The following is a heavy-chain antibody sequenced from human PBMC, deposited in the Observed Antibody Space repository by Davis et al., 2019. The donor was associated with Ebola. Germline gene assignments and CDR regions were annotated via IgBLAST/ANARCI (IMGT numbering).Heavy chain of an antibody. CDR3: VGGEGDY. J-gene: IGHJ4*02. CDR1: GFTFSNYW. V-gene: IGHV3-74*01. D-gene: IGHD3-10*01. Sequence: HTGGSLRLSCAASGFTFSNYWMHWVRQIPGKGLEWVSLINTDESRRDYAGSVEGRFTISRDNSKNTLYLQMNSLRVEDTAVYYCVGGEGDYWGQGTLVTVSS. CDR2: INTDESRR.